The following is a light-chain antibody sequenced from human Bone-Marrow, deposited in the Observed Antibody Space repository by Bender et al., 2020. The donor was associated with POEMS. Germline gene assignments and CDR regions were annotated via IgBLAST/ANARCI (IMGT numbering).Light chain of an antibody. J-gene: IGLJ3*02. V-gene: IGLV1-44*01. CDR3: SAWDDSLSGWV. Sequence: QSVLTQPPSASGTPGQRVTISCSGSSSNVGTNTVNWYQQLPGTAPKKLIYGDAQRTSGVPDRFSASKSGTSASLAISGLQSEDEADYYCSAWDDSLSGWVFGGGTKLTVL. CDR1: SSNVGTNT. CDR2: GDA.